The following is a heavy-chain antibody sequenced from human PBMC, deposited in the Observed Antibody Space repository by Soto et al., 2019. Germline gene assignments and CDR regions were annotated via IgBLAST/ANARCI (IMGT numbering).Heavy chain of an antibody. CDR3: ARGPDSGDYVDY. V-gene: IGHV4-61*01. J-gene: IGHJ4*02. Sequence: RSQTLSPTSSVSARSVSIDSYYCNWIRQPPGAGLEWIGYIYFGGSTNYNPSLESRITILVDSSKNQFSLKLSCVTAADTAVYYCARGPDSGDYVDYWGQGTLVTVSS. D-gene: IGHD4-17*01. CDR2: IYFGGST. CDR1: ARSVSIDSYY.